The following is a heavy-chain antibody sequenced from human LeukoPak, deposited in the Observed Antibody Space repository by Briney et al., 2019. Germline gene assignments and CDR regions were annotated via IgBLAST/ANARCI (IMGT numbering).Heavy chain of an antibody. D-gene: IGHD5-24*01. CDR2: IKQDGSEK. CDR3: ARDKRRDYFDY. J-gene: IGHJ4*02. Sequence: GGSLRLSCAASGFTFSSYWMSWVRQAPGKGLEWVANIKQDGSEKYYVDSVKGRFTISRDNAKNSLYLQMNSLRAENTAVYYCARDKRRDYFDYWGQGTLVTVSS. V-gene: IGHV3-7*01. CDR1: GFTFSSYW.